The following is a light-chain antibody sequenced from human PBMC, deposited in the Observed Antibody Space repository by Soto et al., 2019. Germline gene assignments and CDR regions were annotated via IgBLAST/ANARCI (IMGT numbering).Light chain of an antibody. CDR2: AAS. CDR1: QSVGRY. V-gene: IGKV1-39*01. J-gene: IGKJ5*01. CDR3: QQSYSTPPIT. Sequence: DIQMTQSPSSLAASIGDRVTITCRASQSVGRYLNWYQQKPGKAPNLLIYAASSLQSGVPSRFSGSGSGTDFTLTISSLQPEDFATYYCQQSYSTPPITFGQGTRLEI.